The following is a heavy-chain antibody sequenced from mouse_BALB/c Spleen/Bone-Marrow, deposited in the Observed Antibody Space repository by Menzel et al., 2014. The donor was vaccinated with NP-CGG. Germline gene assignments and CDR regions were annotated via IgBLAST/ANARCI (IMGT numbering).Heavy chain of an antibody. Sequence: SGAALVRPGTSVKVSCKASGYAFTNYLIEWVKQRPGQGLEWIGVINPGRGGNNYNEKFKGKATLTADKSSSTAYMQLSSLTSDDSAVDCGARAIYDGYSEAMDYWGQGTAGTGSS. CDR1: GYAFTNYL. CDR2: INPGRGGN. J-gene: IGHJ4*01. V-gene: IGHV1-54*03. D-gene: IGHD2-3*01. CDR3: ARAIYDGYSEAMDY.